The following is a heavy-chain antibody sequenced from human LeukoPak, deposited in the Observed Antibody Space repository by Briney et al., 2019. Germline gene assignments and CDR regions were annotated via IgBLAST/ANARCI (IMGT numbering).Heavy chain of an antibody. V-gene: IGHV4-34*01. Sequence: ETLSLTCAVYGGSFSGYYWSWIRQPPGKGLEWIGEINHSGSTNYNPSLKSRVTISVDTSKNQFSLKLSSVTAADTAVYYCARGRGYSYGSDYYYYYMDVWGKGTTVTVSS. J-gene: IGHJ6*03. CDR3: ARGRGYSYGSDYYYYYMDV. D-gene: IGHD5-18*01. CDR2: INHSGST. CDR1: GGSFSGYY.